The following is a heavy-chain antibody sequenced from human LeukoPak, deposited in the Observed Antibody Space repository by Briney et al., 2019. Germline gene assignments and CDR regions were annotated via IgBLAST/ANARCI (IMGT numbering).Heavy chain of an antibody. CDR1: GYTFTGYY. CDR3: ARVYIEQQLSNRFDP. J-gene: IGHJ5*02. D-gene: IGHD6-13*01. CDR2: INPNSGGT. V-gene: IGHV1-2*02. Sequence: GASVKVSCMASGYTFTGYYMHWVRQAPGQGLEWMGWINPNSGGTNYAQKFQGRVTMTRDTSISTAYMELSRLRSDDTAVYYCARVYIEQQLSNRFDPWGQGTLVTVSS.